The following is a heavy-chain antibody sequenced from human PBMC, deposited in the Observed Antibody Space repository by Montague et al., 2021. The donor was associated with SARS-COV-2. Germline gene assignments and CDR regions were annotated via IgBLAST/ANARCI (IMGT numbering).Heavy chain of an antibody. CDR3: ARDVRYRNYEVWVDP. CDR2: IYYSGTT. CDR1: GGSITTTSYY. Sequence: SETLSLTCTVSGGSITTTSYYWGWIRQPPGKGLEWIGSIYYSGTTDYNPSLQSRVTISVDTSKNQFSLRLSSVSAADTAMYYCARDVRYRNYEVWVDPWGQGTLLTVSS. V-gene: IGHV4-39*07. D-gene: IGHD1-7*01. J-gene: IGHJ5*02.